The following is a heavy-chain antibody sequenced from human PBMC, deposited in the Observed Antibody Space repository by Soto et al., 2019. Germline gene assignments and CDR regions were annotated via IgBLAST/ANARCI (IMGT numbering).Heavy chain of an antibody. CDR1: GFTFDDYG. J-gene: IGHJ6*02. CDR3: ASDGPEYSSSWGIGYYYYGMDV. D-gene: IGHD6-13*01. V-gene: IGHV3-20*04. Sequence: PGGSLRLSCAASGFTFDDYGMSWVRQAPGKGLEWVSGINWNGGSTGYADSVKGRFTISRDNAKNSLYLQMNSLRAEDTALYYCASDGPEYSSSWGIGYYYYGMDVWGQGTTVTVSS. CDR2: INWNGGST.